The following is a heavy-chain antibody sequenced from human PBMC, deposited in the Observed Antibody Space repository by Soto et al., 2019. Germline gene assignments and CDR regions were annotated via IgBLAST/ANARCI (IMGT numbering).Heavy chain of an antibody. Sequence: ESGGGVVQPGRSLRLSCEPSGFTFNIYSMHWVRQPPGKGLEWLAAIWYDGTQKYYAESAKGRFTISRDNSKNTLYLEVNSLRAEDTAVYYCARSGGTTVTGLWHFDSWGQGTLVTVSS. CDR1: GFTFNIYS. CDR3: ARSGGTTVTGLWHFDS. D-gene: IGHD4-17*01. J-gene: IGHJ4*02. CDR2: IWYDGTQK. V-gene: IGHV3-33*01.